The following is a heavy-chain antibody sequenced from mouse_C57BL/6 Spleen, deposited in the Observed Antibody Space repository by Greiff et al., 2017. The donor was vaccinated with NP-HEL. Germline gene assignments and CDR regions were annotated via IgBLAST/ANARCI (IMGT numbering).Heavy chain of an antibody. D-gene: IGHD2-14*01. CDR1: GYAFSSYW. J-gene: IGHJ2*01. CDR2: IYPGDGDT. CDR3: ARWGTNSLNFDY. Sequence: VQLQESGAELVKPGASVKISCKASGYAFSSYWMNWVKQRPGKGLEWIGQIYPGDGDTNYNGKFKGKATLTADKSSSTAYMQLSSLTSEDSAVYFCARWGTNSLNFDYWGQGTTLTVSS. V-gene: IGHV1-80*01.